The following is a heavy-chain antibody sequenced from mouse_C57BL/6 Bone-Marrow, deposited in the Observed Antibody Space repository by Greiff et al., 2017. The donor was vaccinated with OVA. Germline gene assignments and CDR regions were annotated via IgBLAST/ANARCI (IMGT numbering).Heavy chain of an antibody. CDR1: GFSLTSYG. V-gene: IGHV2-6-1*01. CDR2: IWSDGST. CDR3: ARQNEVRGYYAMDY. J-gene: IGHJ4*01. Sequence: VQIQESGPGLVAPSQSLSITCTVSGFSLTSYGVHWVRQPPGKGLEWLVVIWSDGSTTYNSALKSRLSISKDNSKSQVFLKMNSLQTDDTAMYYCARQNEVRGYYAMDYWGQGTSVTVSS.